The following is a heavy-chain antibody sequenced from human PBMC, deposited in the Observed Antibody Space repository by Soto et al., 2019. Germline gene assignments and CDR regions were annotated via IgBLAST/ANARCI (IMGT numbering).Heavy chain of an antibody. J-gene: IGHJ4*02. CDR1: GFSLSTSGVG. CDR3: AHRHCSSTRCYAFDY. D-gene: IGHD2-2*01. V-gene: IGHV2-5*02. CDR2: IYWDDDK. Sequence: QITLKESGPTLVKPTQTLTLTCTFSGFSLSTSGVGVGWIRQPPGKALEWLALIYWDDDKRYSPSLKSRLTITKDTSKYQVVLTMTNMDPVDTATYYCAHRHCSSTRCYAFDYWGQGTLVTVSS.